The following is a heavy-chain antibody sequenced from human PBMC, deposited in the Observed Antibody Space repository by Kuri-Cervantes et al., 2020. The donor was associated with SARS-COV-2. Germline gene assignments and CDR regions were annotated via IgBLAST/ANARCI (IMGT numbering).Heavy chain of an antibody. CDR2: ISAYNGNT. V-gene: IGHV1-18*01. CDR3: ASFGGYSLLGV. J-gene: IGHJ6*02. D-gene: IGHD5-18*01. CDR1: GYTFTSYG. Sequence: ASVKVSCKASGYTFTSYGISWVRQAPGQGLEWMGWISAYNGNTNYAQKLQGRVTMTRNTSISTAYMELSSLRSEDTAVYYCASFGGYSLLGVWGQGTTVTVSS.